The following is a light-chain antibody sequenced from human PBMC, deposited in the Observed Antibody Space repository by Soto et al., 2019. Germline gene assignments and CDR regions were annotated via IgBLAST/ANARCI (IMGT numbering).Light chain of an antibody. CDR1: QSVGSNY. CDR3: QQYCTSPLT. Sequence: EIVLTQSPGTLSLSPGERATLSCRASQSVGSNYLAWYQQKPGQAPKLLIYGVSSRATGIPDRFSGSGSGTDFTLTISRLEPEDFAVYYCQQYCTSPLTFGPGNKVDL. J-gene: IGKJ3*01. CDR2: GVS. V-gene: IGKV3-20*01.